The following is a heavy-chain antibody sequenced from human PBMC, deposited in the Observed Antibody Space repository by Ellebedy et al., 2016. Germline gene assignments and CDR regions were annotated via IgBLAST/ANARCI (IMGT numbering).Heavy chain of an antibody. Sequence: ASVKVSCKASGYTFTSYDINWVRQATGQGLEWMGWMNPNSGNTGYAQKFQGRVTMTRNTSISTAYMELSSLRSEDTAVYYCARSGGERLGRDCSGGSCYSEGAFDIWGQGTMVTVSS. CDR3: ARSGGERLGRDCSGGSCYSEGAFDI. D-gene: IGHD2-15*01. CDR2: MNPNSGNT. J-gene: IGHJ3*02. CDR1: GYTFTSYD. V-gene: IGHV1-8*01.